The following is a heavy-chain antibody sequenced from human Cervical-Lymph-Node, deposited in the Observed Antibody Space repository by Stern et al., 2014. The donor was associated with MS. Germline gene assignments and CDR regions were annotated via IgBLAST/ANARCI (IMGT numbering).Heavy chain of an antibody. CDR2: IYHSGAT. CDR1: GGSVSSTNW. D-gene: IGHD2/OR15-2a*01. CDR3: ARERQQYCNSEGCSYWYFDL. J-gene: IGHJ2*01. Sequence: VQLQESGPGLVKPSGTLSLTCAVSGGSVSSTNWWSWVRQSPGKGLEWIGDIYHSGATNYRPSPRSRVSISLDNTKNHLSLHLTSVTAADTAVYYCARERQQYCNSEGCSYWYFDLWGRGTLVTVSS. V-gene: IGHV4-4*02.